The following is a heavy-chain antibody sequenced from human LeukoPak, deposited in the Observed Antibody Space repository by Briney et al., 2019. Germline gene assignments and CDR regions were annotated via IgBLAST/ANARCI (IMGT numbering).Heavy chain of an antibody. CDR2: IHPDGNT. CDR3: ATYYDSSGYKFDY. Sequence: SGTLSLTCTVSGGSTRHNIWWTWVRQPPGKGLEWIGEIHPDGNTNYNPSLKSRVTMSLDKSKNQFSLNLSSVIAADTAVYYCATYYDSSGYKFDYWGQGNLVTVSS. J-gene: IGHJ4*02. D-gene: IGHD3-22*01. V-gene: IGHV4-4*02. CDR1: GGSTRHNIW.